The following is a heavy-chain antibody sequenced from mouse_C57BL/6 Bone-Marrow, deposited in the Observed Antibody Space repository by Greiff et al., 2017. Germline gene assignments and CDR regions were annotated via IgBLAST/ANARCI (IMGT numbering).Heavy chain of an antibody. Sequence: VQVVESGAELVRPGTSVKMSCKASGYTFTNYWIGWAKQRPGHGLEWIGDIYPGGGYTNYNEKFKGKATLTADKSSSTAYMQFSSLTSEDSAIYYCARYYGSSPYAMDYWGQGTSVTVSS. CDR1: GYTFTNYW. CDR3: ARYYGSSPYAMDY. J-gene: IGHJ4*01. CDR2: IYPGGGYT. D-gene: IGHD1-1*01. V-gene: IGHV1-63*01.